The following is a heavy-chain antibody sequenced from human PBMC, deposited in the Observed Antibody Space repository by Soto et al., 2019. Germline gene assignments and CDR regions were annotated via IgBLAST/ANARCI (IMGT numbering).Heavy chain of an antibody. D-gene: IGHD2-15*01. Sequence: ASVKVSCKASGYTFTSYDINWVRQATGQGLEWMGWMNPNSGNTGYAQKFQGRVTMTRNTSISTAYMELSSLRSEDTAVYYCARGGGYCSGGSCWRANYYYYMDVWGKGTTVTVSS. CDR2: MNPNSGNT. V-gene: IGHV1-8*01. CDR1: GYTFTSYD. J-gene: IGHJ6*03. CDR3: ARGGGYCSGGSCWRANYYYYMDV.